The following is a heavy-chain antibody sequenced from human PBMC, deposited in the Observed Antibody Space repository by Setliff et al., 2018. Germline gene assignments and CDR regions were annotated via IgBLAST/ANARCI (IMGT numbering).Heavy chain of an antibody. Sequence: PSETLSLTCTVSGGSMRSHYWNWIRQPPGKGPEWIGYVYSTGTTTYNPLLKSRATMSVDTSRKNFSLRLTSVTAADTAVYYCARGGSTIASRPDLVYFDAWGRGALVTV. CDR2: VYSTGTT. J-gene: IGHJ4*02. V-gene: IGHV4-4*08. CDR3: ARGGSTIASRPDLVYFDA. CDR1: GGSMRSHY. D-gene: IGHD6-6*01.